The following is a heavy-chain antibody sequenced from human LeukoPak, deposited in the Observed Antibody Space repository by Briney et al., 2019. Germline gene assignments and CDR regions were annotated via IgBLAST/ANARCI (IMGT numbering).Heavy chain of an antibody. D-gene: IGHD6-19*01. CDR3: ARDLLTSSGWYNDWFDP. CDR2: INPSGGST. CDR1: GYTFTSHY. Sequence: ASVTVSCKASGYTFTSHYMHWVRQAPGQGLEWMGIINPSGGSTSYAQKFQGRVTMTRDTSTSTVYMELSSLRSEDTAVYYCARDLLTSSGWYNDWFDPWGQGTLVTVSS. J-gene: IGHJ5*02. V-gene: IGHV1-46*01.